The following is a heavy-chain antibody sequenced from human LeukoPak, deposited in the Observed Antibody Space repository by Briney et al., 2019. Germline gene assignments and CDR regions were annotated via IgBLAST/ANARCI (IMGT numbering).Heavy chain of an antibody. J-gene: IGHJ4*02. V-gene: IGHV3-66*01. CDR3: TRALAAAAHTSLDS. Sequence: GGSLRLSCAASGSTFSSYAMSWVRQAPGKGLEWVSIIYSGGNTFYADSVKGRFTISRDNFKNTLYLQMNSLRAEDTAVYYCTRALAAAAHTSLDSWGQGTLVTVSS. D-gene: IGHD6-13*01. CDR2: IYSGGNT. CDR1: GSTFSSYA.